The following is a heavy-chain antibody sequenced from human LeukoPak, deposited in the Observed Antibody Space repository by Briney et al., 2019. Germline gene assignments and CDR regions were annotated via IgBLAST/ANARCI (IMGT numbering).Heavy chain of an antibody. V-gene: IGHV4-4*02. D-gene: IGHD2-2*03. J-gene: IGHJ6*02. Sequence: NSSGTLSLTCAVSGVSISSSNWWSWVRQPPGKGLEWIGEIYHSGSTNYNPSLKSRVTISVDKSKNQFSLKLSSVTAADTAVYYCARDGGLGHCSSTSCPGDGMDVWGQGTTVTVSS. CDR1: GVSISSSNW. CDR2: IYHSGST. CDR3: ARDGGLGHCSSTSCPGDGMDV.